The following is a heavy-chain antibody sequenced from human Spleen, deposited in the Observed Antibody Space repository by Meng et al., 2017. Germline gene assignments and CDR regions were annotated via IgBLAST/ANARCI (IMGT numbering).Heavy chain of an antibody. D-gene: IGHD1-26*01. CDR1: GFTFDDYG. Sequence: LSLTCVASGFTFDDYGMSWVRQAPGKGLEWVSGIHWNGGSTAYADSVKGRFTISRDNAKNSLYLQLNSLRAEDTALYYCARCSSGSYYYGMDVWGQGTTVTVSS. J-gene: IGHJ6*02. CDR2: IHWNGGST. CDR3: ARCSSGSYYYGMDV. V-gene: IGHV3-20*04.